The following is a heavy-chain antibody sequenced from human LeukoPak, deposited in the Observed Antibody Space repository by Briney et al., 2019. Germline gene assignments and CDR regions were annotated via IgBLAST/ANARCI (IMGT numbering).Heavy chain of an antibody. J-gene: IGHJ3*02. CDR2: ISPYNGNT. CDR1: GYTFTDYG. CDR3: ARDPRHMVTTKYNAFDI. V-gene: IGHV1-18*01. D-gene: IGHD4-17*01. Sequence: ASVKVSCKTSGYTFTDYGFSWVRQAPGQGLEWMVWISPYNGNTRYTQKFQDRVTMTTDTSAGTAYMELRSLRSDDTAVYYCARDPRHMVTTKYNAFDIWGQGTMVTVSS.